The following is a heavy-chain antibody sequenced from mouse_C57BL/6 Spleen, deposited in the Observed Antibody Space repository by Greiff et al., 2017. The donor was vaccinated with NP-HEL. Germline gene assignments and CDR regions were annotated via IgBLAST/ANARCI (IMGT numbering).Heavy chain of an antibody. CDR2: IDPANGNT. Sequence: VQLQQSVAELVRPGASVKLSCTASGFNIKNTYMHWVKQRPEQGLEWIGRIDPANGNTKYAPKFQGKATITADTSSNTAYLQLSSLTSEDTAIYYCARSSLYSNLDYYAMDYWGQGTSVTVSS. J-gene: IGHJ4*01. D-gene: IGHD2-5*01. CDR1: GFNIKNTY. V-gene: IGHV14-3*01. CDR3: ARSSLYSNLDYYAMDY.